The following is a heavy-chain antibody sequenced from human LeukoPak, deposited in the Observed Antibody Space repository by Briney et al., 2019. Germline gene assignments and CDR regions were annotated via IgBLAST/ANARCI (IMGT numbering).Heavy chain of an antibody. V-gene: IGHV4-39*01. CDR3: ARQGCSSTSCYIRMMSSRWFDP. Sequence: SQTLSLTCTVSGGSISSGDYYWGWIRQPPGKGLEWIGSIYYSGSTYYNPSLKSRVTISVDTSRNQFSLKLSSVTAADTAVYYCARQGCSSTSCYIRMMSSRWFDPWGQGTLVTVSS. CDR1: GGSISSGDYY. CDR2: IYYSGST. D-gene: IGHD2-2*02. J-gene: IGHJ5*02.